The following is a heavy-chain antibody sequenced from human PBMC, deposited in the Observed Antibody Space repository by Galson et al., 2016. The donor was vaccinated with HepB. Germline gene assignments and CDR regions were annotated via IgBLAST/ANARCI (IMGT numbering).Heavy chain of an antibody. CDR1: GFTISAYW. CDR3: ARFGGSLGMDV. D-gene: IGHD2-15*01. V-gene: IGHV3-33*08. Sequence: SLRLSCAASGFTISAYWMSWVRQAPGKGLEWVALIWYDGSNKHYADSVKGRFTISRDNSKNTLYLQMNSLTAEDTAVYYCARFGGSLGMDVWGQGTTVTVSS. CDR2: IWYDGSNK. J-gene: IGHJ6*02.